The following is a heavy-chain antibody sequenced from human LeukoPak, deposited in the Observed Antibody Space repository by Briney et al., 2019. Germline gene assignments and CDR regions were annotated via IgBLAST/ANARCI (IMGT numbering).Heavy chain of an antibody. D-gene: IGHD1-14*01. J-gene: IGHJ6*02. Sequence: PGGSLRLSCAASGLRFSSYAMSWVRQSPGKGLEWVSAISGNGGNTYYADSVKGRFTISRDNSENTLYLQMDSLSAEDTAVYYCARDATVYGMDVWGQGTTVTVSS. CDR3: ARDATVYGMDV. CDR1: GLRFSSYA. V-gene: IGHV3-23*01. CDR2: ISGNGGNT.